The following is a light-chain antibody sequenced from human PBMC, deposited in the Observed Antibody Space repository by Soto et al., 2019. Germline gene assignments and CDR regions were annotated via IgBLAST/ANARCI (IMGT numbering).Light chain of an antibody. V-gene: IGKV3-20*01. CDR3: HHYGSSPYT. Sequence: EIVLTQSPGTLSLSPGERATLSCRASQSLSGNYLAWYQQKPGQAPRLLIFGVSSRATGIPDRLSGSGSGIDFTLTINRLEPEDFAVYYCHHYGSSPYTFGLGTKLEIK. CDR1: QSLSGNY. CDR2: GVS. J-gene: IGKJ2*01.